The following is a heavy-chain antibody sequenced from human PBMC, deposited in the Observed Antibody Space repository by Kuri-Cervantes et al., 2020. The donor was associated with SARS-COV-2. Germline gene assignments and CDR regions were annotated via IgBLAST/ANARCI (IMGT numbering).Heavy chain of an antibody. V-gene: IGHV1-2*02. CDR2: INPNSGGT. J-gene: IGHJ4*02. CDR3: ARAYRGSSGSNRGYFGY. CDR1: GYTFTGYY. D-gene: IGHD6-19*01. Sequence: ASVKVSCKASGYTFTGYYMHWVRQAPGQGLEWMGWINPNSGGTNYAQKFQGRVTMTRDTSISTAYMELSRLRSDDTAVYYCARAYRGSSGSNRGYFGYWGQGTLVTVSS.